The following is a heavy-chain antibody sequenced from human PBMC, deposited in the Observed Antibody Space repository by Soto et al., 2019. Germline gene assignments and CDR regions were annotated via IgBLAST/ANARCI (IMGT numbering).Heavy chain of an antibody. Sequence: PSETLSLTCTVSGGSISSYYWSWIRQPPGKGLEWIGYIYYSGSTNYNPSLKSRVTISVDTSKNQFSLKLSSVTAADTAVYYCARVFSNGGFHWFDPLGQGTLVTVSS. CDR2: IYYSGST. V-gene: IGHV4-59*08. D-gene: IGHD4-4*01. J-gene: IGHJ5*02. CDR3: ARVFSNGGFHWFDP. CDR1: GGSISSYY.